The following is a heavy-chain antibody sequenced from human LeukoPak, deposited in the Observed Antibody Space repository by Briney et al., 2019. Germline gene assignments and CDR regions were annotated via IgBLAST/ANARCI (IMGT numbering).Heavy chain of an antibody. CDR3: GRESFYDGIDY. V-gene: IGHV4-59*01. J-gene: IGHJ4*02. Sequence: SETLSLTCSVSGVSISNYYWTWIRQPPGKGLEWIGYIYYTGSTNYNPSLEGRVTISLDTSKNQFSLKLTSVTAADTAVYYCGRESFYDGIDYWGQGTLVTASS. D-gene: IGHD4-23*01. CDR2: IYYTGST. CDR1: GVSISNYY.